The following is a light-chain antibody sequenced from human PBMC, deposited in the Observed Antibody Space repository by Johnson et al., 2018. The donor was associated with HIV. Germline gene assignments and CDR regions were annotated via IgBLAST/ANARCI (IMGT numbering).Light chain of an antibody. CDR2: DNN. Sequence: QSALTQPPSVSAAPGQKVTISCSGSSSNIGNNYVSWYQQLPGTAPKLLIYDNNKLPSGIPDRFSGSKSGTSATLGITGLQTGDEADYYCGTWDSSLIAHVFGTGTKVTVL. J-gene: IGLJ1*01. CDR1: SSNIGNNY. V-gene: IGLV1-51*01. CDR3: GTWDSSLIAHV.